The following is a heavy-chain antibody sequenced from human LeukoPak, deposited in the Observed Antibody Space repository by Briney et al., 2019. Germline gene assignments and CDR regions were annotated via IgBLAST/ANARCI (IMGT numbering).Heavy chain of an antibody. J-gene: IGHJ2*01. V-gene: IGHV4-61*02. CDR2: IHNSGNT. CDR1: GGSISGDLYY. Sequence: SETLSLTCTVSGGSISGDLYYWTWIRQPAGKGLEWIARIHNSGNTHYNPSLKSRITISLDASKIHVSLHLYSVVAADTAVYYCARKPRYFNFHWYFYLWGRGKLVTVSS. CDR3: ARKPRYFNFHWYFYL. D-gene: IGHD2/OR15-2a*01.